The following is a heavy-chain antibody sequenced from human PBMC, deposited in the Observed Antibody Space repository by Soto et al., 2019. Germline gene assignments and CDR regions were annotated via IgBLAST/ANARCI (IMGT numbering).Heavy chain of an antibody. Sequence: QVQLVQSGAEVKRPGSSVKVSCESSGDTFNSYLISWVRQAPGQGLEWMGGVIPIIRVTHYAQKFQGRVTISAFSATGTAYMELTNLGFEDTAFYYCARESLGAKGAHYWGQGTLVTVSS. CDR2: VIPIIRVT. CDR3: ARESLGAKGAHY. J-gene: IGHJ4*02. D-gene: IGHD3-16*01. V-gene: IGHV1-69*17. CDR1: GDTFNSYL.